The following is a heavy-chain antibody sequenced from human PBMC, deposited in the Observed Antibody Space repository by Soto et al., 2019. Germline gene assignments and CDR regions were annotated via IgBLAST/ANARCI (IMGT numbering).Heavy chain of an antibody. CDR1: GGSISSSSYY. D-gene: IGHD3-9*01. CDR3: ARPGVMIKWAFDI. J-gene: IGHJ3*02. V-gene: IGHV4-39*01. CDR2: IYYSGST. Sequence: SETLSLTCTVSGGSISSSSYYWGWIRQPPGKGLEWIGSIYYSGSTYYNPSLKSRVTISVDTSKNQFSLKLSSVTAADTAVYYCARPGVMIKWAFDIWGQGTMVPVS.